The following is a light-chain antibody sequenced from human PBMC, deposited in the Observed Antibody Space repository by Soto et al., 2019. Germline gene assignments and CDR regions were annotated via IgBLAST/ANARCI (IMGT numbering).Light chain of an antibody. CDR1: SSNIGAGYD. Sequence: QSVLTQPPSVSGAPGQKVTISCTGSSSNIGAGYDVHWYQQLPGTAPKLLIYGNSTRPSGVPDRFSGSKSGTSASLAITGLQPEDEADYYCQSYDSSLSGSRVFGGGTKLTVL. CDR2: GNS. V-gene: IGLV1-40*01. J-gene: IGLJ2*01. CDR3: QSYDSSLSGSRV.